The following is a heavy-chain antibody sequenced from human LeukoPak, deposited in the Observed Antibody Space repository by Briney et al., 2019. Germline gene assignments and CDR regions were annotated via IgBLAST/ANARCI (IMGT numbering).Heavy chain of an antibody. V-gene: IGHV3-23*01. D-gene: IGHD4-17*01. CDR1: GFTFSSYA. CDR2: ISGSGGST. CDR3: AKDLGTTVTTTRYFDY. Sequence: GGSLRLSCAAAGFTFSSYAMSWVRQAPGKGLEWVSAISGSGGSTYYADSVKGRFTISRDNSKNTLYLQMNSLRAEDTAVYYCAKDLGTTVTTTRYFDYWGQGTLVTVSS. J-gene: IGHJ4*02.